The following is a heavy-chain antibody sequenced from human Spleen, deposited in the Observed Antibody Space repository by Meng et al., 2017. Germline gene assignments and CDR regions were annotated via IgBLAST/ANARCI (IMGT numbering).Heavy chain of an antibody. CDR3: ARGTPGRSYSDY. D-gene: IGHD3-10*01. J-gene: IGHJ4*02. Sequence: QVQLVQSGAEVKKPGASVKVSCKASGYTFTSYAMHWVRQAPGQSLEWMGWITPGSGNTKYSQKFQGRLTITTDTSASTAYMELSTLRSEDTAVYYCARGTPGRSYSDYWGQGTLVTVSS. CDR1: GYTFTSYA. V-gene: IGHV1-3*01. CDR2: ITPGSGNT.